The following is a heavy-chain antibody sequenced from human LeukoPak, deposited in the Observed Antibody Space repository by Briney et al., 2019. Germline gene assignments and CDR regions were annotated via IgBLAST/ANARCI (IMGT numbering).Heavy chain of an antibody. CDR2: INHSGST. CDR1: GGSFSGHY. CDR3: ARGVSGHMDV. J-gene: IGHJ6*03. D-gene: IGHD3-3*01. Sequence: SETLSLTCAVYGGSFSGHYWKWVRQPPGKGLEWIGEINHSGSTNYNPSLKSQVTMSIDTSKNQFSLKLSSVTAADTAVYYCARGVSGHMDVWGKGTTVTVSS. V-gene: IGHV4-34*01.